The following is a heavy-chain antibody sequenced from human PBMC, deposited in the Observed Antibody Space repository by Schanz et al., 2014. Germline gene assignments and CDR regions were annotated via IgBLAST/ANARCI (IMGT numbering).Heavy chain of an antibody. D-gene: IGHD6-19*01. CDR2: ISDSGTYT. Sequence: EVQLVESGGGVVRPGGSLRLSCAASGFGFSSYSMNWVRQAPGKGLEWVSYISDSGTYTNYADSVKGRFTISRDNAKSSLYLQMNSLRVEDTAVYYCAASSGWHPSTDYWGQGTLVTVSS. V-gene: IGHV3-21*05. CDR3: AASSGWHPSTDY. J-gene: IGHJ4*02. CDR1: GFGFSSYS.